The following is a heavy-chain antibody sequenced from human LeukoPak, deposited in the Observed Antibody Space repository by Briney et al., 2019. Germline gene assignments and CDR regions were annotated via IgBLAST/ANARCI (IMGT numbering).Heavy chain of an antibody. D-gene: IGHD3-10*01. CDR1: GGSFSGYY. V-gene: IGHV4-34*01. J-gene: IGHJ4*02. Sequence: SETLSLTCAVYGGSFSGYYWSWIRQPPGKGLEWIGEINHSGSANYNPSLKSRVTISVDTSKNQFSLKLSSVTAADTAVYYCARRRRPRRYGSGDEDYWGQGTLVTVSS. CDR2: INHSGSA. CDR3: ARRRRPRRYGSGDEDY.